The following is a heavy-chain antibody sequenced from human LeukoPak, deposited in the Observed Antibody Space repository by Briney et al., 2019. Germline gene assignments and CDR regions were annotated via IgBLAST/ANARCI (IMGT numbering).Heavy chain of an antibody. CDR3: ATTIRDSGSYYGQPYYFDY. J-gene: IGHJ4*02. V-gene: IGHV1-24*01. CDR2: FDPEDGET. Sequence: ASVKVSCKVSGYTLTELSMHWVRQAPGEGLEWMGGFDPEDGETIYAQKFQGRVTMTEDTSTDTAYMELSSLRSEDTAVYYCATTIRDSGSYYGQPYYFDYWGQGTLVTVSS. D-gene: IGHD1-26*01. CDR1: GYTLTELS.